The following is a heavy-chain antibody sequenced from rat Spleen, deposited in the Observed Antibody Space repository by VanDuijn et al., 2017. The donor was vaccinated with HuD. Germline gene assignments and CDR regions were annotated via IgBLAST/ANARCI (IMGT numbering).Heavy chain of an antibody. CDR1: GFTFKNYW. CDR2: ITNASGRT. CDR3: ARGGYNYGWFAY. Sequence: EVQLVESGGGLVQPGGSLRLSCVASGFTFKNYWMTWIRQAPGKGLEWVASITNASGRTYYPDSVKGRFTISRDTAQNTLYLQMNSLRSEDTATYYCARGGYNYGWFAYWGQGTLVTVSS. J-gene: IGHJ3*01. D-gene: IGHD1-9*01. V-gene: IGHV5-31*01.